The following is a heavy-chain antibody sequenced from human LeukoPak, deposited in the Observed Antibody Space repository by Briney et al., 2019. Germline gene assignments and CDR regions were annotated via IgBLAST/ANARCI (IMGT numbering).Heavy chain of an antibody. V-gene: IGHV4-39*01. D-gene: IGHD1-1*01. Sequence: PSETLSLTCTVSGGSISSSSDYRGGIRQPPGMGLEWIGSIYNNGRTFTNPSLKSRATISVDTSKNQFSLKLSSVTAADTAMYYCARHRWDGTYNFDFWGQGTLVPVSS. CDR3: ARHRWDGTYNFDF. CDR1: GGSISSSSDY. J-gene: IGHJ4*02. CDR2: IYNNGRT.